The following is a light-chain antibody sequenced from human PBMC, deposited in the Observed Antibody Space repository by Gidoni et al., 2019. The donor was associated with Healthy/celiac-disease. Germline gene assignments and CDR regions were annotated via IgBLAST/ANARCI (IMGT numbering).Light chain of an antibody. V-gene: IGKV1-39*01. CDR1: QSLSSY. Sequence: IQMTQSPSSLSESVGDRVTLTCRASQSLSSYLNWYQQKPGKAPKLLIYAASSLQSGVPSRFSGSGSGTDFTLTISSLQPEDFATDYCQQSYSTPYTFGQGTKLEIK. J-gene: IGKJ2*01. CDR3: QQSYSTPYT. CDR2: AAS.